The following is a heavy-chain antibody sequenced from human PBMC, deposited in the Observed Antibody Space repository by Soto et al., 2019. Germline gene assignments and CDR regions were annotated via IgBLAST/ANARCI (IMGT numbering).Heavy chain of an antibody. J-gene: IGHJ4*01. CDR3: ARNTRHLPYY. CDR2: ISSSGDSP. CDR1: GFSFNNYA. D-gene: IGHD1-1*01. V-gene: IGHV3-23*01. Sequence: GYLRLSCAASGFSFNNYAMSWARQAPEKGLEWVSAISSSGDSPYYADSVKGRFTVSRDNSKNTLYLQMNSLRVEDTAIYHCARNTRHLPYYWGQGSLVTVSS.